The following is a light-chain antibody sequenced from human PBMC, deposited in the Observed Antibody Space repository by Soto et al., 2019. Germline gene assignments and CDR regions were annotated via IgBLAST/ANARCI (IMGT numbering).Light chain of an antibody. CDR1: QSISSY. J-gene: IGKJ2*01. V-gene: IGKV1-5*03. CDR2: KAS. Sequence: DIQMTQSPSTLSASVGDRVTIACRASQSISSYLAWYQQKPGKAPNLLIYKASNLASGVPSRFTGGGSGTDFTLTINSLQPDDSATYFCQQYHSYPYTFGQGTKLEIK. CDR3: QQYHSYPYT.